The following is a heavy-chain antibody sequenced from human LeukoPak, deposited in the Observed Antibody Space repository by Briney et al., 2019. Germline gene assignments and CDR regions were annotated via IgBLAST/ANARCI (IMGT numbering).Heavy chain of an antibody. CDR3: AREGEYSSGWHPYFQH. J-gene: IGHJ1*01. D-gene: IGHD6-19*01. V-gene: IGHV4-4*07. CDR2: ISASGST. Sequence: PSETLSLTCTVSNGSISIYYWSWVRQPAGKGLEWIGHISASGSTNYNPSLKSRVTMSVDTSKNQFSLKLSSVTAADTAVYYCAREGEYSSGWHPYFQHWGQGTLVTVSS. CDR1: NGSISIYY.